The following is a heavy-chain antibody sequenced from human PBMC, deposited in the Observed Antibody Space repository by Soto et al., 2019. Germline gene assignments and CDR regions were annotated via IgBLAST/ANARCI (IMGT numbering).Heavy chain of an antibody. J-gene: IGHJ3*02. CDR3: ARASYYDSSGFPRDAFDI. CDR2: ISYDGTNK. Sequence: GGSLRLSCAASGFTCSRSAMHWVRQAPGKGLEWVAVISYDGTNKNSADSVTGRFTISRDNSKNTLYLQMNSLRAEDTAVYYCARASYYDSSGFPRDAFDIWGQGTMVTVSS. D-gene: IGHD3-22*01. CDR1: GFTCSRSA. V-gene: IGHV3-30-3*01.